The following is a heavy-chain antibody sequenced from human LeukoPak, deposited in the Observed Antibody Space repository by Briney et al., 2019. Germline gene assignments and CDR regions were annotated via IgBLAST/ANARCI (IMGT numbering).Heavy chain of an antibody. CDR2: ISSSSSYI. V-gene: IGHV3-21*01. CDR1: GFTFSSYS. CDR3: ARESTVNYGMDV. J-gene: IGHJ6*02. D-gene: IGHD4-17*01. Sequence: GGSLRLSCAASGFTFSSYSMNWVRQAPGKGLEWVSSISSSSSYIYYADSVKGRFTISRDNAKNSLYLQMNSLRAGDTAVYYCARESTVNYGMDVWGQGTPVTVSS.